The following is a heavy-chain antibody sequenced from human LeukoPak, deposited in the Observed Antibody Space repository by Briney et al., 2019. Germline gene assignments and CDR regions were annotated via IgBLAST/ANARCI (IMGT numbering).Heavy chain of an antibody. Sequence: GGSLRLSCAASGFTFSSYAMSWVRQAPGKGLEWVSAISGSGGSTYYADSVKGRFTISRDNSKNTLYLQMNSLRAEDTAVYYRARPRYSGSYWGAFDIWGQGTMVTVSS. J-gene: IGHJ3*02. D-gene: IGHD1-26*01. CDR1: GFTFSSYA. CDR2: ISGSGGST. V-gene: IGHV3-23*01. CDR3: ARPRYSGSYWGAFDI.